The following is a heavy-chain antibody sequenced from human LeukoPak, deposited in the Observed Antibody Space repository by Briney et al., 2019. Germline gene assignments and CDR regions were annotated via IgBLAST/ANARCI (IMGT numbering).Heavy chain of an antibody. D-gene: IGHD6-6*01. CDR1: GFTFSSYS. CDR3: ARDQITRYSSSSSDY. Sequence: PGGSLRLSCAASGFTFSSYSMNWVRQAPGKGLEWVSYISTGSSTIYYADSVKGRFTISRDNAENSLYLQMNNLRAEDTAVYYCARDQITRYSSSSSDYWGQGTLVTVSS. J-gene: IGHJ4*02. CDR2: ISTGSSTI. V-gene: IGHV3-48*01.